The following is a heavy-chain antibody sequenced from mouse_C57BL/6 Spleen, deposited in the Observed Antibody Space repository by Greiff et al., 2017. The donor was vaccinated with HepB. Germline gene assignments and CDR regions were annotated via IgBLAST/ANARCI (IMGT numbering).Heavy chain of an antibody. J-gene: IGHJ2*01. V-gene: IGHV1-82*01. CDR3: ANYGQPHFDY. D-gene: IGHD1-1*02. CDR1: GYAFSSSW. CDR2: IYPGDGDT. Sequence: QVQLQQSGPELVKPGASVKISCKASGYAFSSSWMNWVKQRPGKGLEWIGRIYPGDGDTNYNGKFKGKATLTADKSSSTAYMQLSSLTSEDSAVYFCANYGQPHFDYWGQGTTLTVSS.